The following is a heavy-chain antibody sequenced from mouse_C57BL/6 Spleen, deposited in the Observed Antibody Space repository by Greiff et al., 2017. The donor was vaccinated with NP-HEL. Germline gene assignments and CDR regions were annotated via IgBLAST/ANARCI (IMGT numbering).Heavy chain of an antibody. J-gene: IGHJ3*01. CDR2: IYPGSGNT. D-gene: IGHD1-1*01. CDR1: GYTFTDYY. CDR3: ARDYGSSYAWFAY. V-gene: IGHV1-76*01. Sequence: QVQLKESGAELVRPGASVKLSCKASGYTFTDYYINWVKQRPGPGLEWIARIYPGSGNTYYNEKFKGKATLTAEKSSSTAYMQLSSLTSEDSAVYFCARDYGSSYAWFAYWGQGTLVTVSA.